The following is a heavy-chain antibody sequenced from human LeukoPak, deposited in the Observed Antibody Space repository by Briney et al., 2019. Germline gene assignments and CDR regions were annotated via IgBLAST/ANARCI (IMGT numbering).Heavy chain of an antibody. J-gene: IGHJ4*02. V-gene: IGHV3-33*08. CDR3: ASPAGASDY. CDR2: IWYDGSNK. CDR1: GFTFSSYW. Sequence: GGSLRLSCAASGFTFSSYWMSWVRQAPGKGLEWVAVIWYDGSNKYYADSVKGRFTISRDNSKNTLYLQMNSLRAEDTAVYYCASPAGASDYWGQGTLATVSS. D-gene: IGHD1-1*01.